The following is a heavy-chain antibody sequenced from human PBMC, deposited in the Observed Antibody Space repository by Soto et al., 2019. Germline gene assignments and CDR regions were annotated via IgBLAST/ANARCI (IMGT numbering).Heavy chain of an antibody. CDR2: IFSTGGT. D-gene: IGHD2-15*01. CDR3: TFPFCRGGSCYFHY. J-gene: IGHJ4*02. Sequence: QLQLRESGPGLARPSETLSLTCTVSRGSITSSSHYWGWIRQPPGKGLEWIGTIFSTGGTFYNPSLKNLVTMSVDASKNHFSLRLSSVTAADSAVYYCTFPFCRGGSCYFHYWGQGTLVAVSS. V-gene: IGHV4-39*02. CDR1: RGSITSSSHY.